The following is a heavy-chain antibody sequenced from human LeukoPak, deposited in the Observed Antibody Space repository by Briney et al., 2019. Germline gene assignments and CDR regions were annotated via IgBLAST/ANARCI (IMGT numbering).Heavy chain of an antibody. CDR3: ARDQREFTIFGVVIFPDY. V-gene: IGHV3-11*01. J-gene: IGHJ4*02. D-gene: IGHD3-3*01. Sequence: GGSLRLSCAASGFSFSDYYMSWIRQAPGKGLEWVSYISSSGSTIYYADSVKGRFTVSRDNAKNSLYLQMNSLRAEDTAVYYCARDQREFTIFGVVIFPDYWGQGTLVTVSS. CDR2: ISSSGSTI. CDR1: GFSFSDYY.